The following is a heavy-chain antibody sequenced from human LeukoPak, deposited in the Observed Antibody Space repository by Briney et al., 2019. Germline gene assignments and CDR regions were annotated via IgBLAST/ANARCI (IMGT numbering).Heavy chain of an antibody. D-gene: IGHD3-22*01. CDR1: GFTFCDYA. V-gene: IGHV3-49*04. J-gene: IGHJ4*02. Sequence: PGRSLRLSCTASGFTFCDYAMSWVRQAPGKGLEWVGFIRSKAYGGTTEYAASVKGRFTISRDDSKSIAYLQMNSLKTEDTAVYYCTRDSSGYSEILDYWGQGTLVTVSS. CDR3: TRDSSGYSEILDY. CDR2: IRSKAYGGTT.